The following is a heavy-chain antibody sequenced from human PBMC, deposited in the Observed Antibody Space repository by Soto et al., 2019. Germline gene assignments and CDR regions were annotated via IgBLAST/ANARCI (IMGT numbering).Heavy chain of an antibody. CDR2: IIPIFGTA. CDR1: GGTFSSYA. CDR3: AREAVAGGNWFDP. D-gene: IGHD6-19*01. V-gene: IGHV1-69*13. Sequence: SVKVSCKASGGTFSSYAISWVRQAPGQGLEWMGGIIPIFGTANYAQKFQGRVTITADESTSTAYMELSSLRSEDTAVYYCAREAVAGGNWFDPWGQGTLVTVSS. J-gene: IGHJ5*02.